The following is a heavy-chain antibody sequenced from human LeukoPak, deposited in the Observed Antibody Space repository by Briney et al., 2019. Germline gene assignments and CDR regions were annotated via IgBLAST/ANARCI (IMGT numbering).Heavy chain of an antibody. CDR1: GFTFSSYA. CDR2: IRSNGGST. D-gene: IGHD3-9*01. V-gene: IGHV3-64D*06. CDR3: VKPDGGYFDWPLLGGWFDP. Sequence: GGSLRLSCSASGFTFSSYAMHWVRQAPGKGLEYVSPIRSNGGSTYYADSVKGRFTISRDNSKNTLYLQMSSLRAENTAVYYCVKPDGGYFDWPLLGGWFDPWGQGTLVTVSS. J-gene: IGHJ5*02.